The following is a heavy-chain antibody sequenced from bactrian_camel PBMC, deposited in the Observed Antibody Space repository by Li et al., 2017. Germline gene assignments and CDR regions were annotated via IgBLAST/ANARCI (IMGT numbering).Heavy chain of an antibody. CDR3: KAECRSYYIIAV. V-gene: IGHV3-2*01. CDR1: GFTISSSY. D-gene: IGHD2*01. CDR2: IYSGSSST. J-gene: IGHJ4*01. Sequence: HVQLVESGGGSVQAGGSLRLSCAASGFTISSSYMSWVRQVPGKGLEWVSSIYSGSSSTYYADSAKGRFTISQQHSTDTVYLQMNSLKPEDTAMYYCKAECRSYYIIAVWGQGTQVTVS.